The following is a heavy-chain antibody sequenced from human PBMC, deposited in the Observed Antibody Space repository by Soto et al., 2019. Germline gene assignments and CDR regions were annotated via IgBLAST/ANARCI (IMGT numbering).Heavy chain of an antibody. V-gene: IGHV1-2*04. Sequence: SSVKVSCKASGYTFTCYYMHWVRQAPGQGLEWMGWINPNSGGTNYAQKFQGWVTMTRDTSISTAYMELSRLRSDDTAVYYCARCSSTTSRSGMDVWGQGTTVTVSS. CDR1: GYTFTCYY. D-gene: IGHD2-2*01. J-gene: IGHJ6*02. CDR2: INPNSGGT. CDR3: ARCSSTTSRSGMDV.